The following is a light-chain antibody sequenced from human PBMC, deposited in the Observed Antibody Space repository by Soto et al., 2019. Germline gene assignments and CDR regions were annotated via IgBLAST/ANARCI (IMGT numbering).Light chain of an antibody. J-gene: IGKJ1*01. V-gene: IGKV3-20*01. CDR2: GAS. CDR3: QQYGSSPGT. Sequence: VLTQSPGTLALSPGERATLSCRASQSVSSSYLAWYQQKPGQAPRLLIYGASSRATGIPDRFSGSGSGTDFTLTISRLEPEDFAVYYCQQYGSSPGTFGQGTKVDIK. CDR1: QSVSSSY.